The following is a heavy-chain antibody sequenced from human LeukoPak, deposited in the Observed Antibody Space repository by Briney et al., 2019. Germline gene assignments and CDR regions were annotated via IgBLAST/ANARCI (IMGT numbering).Heavy chain of an antibody. V-gene: IGHV3-21*01. J-gene: IGHJ4*02. Sequence: GGSLRLSCAASGWTFSSYSRNWVRQAPGKGLEWISAINSSSSYIYYADSVKGRFSISRDTAKTSLYLQMHSLRAEATAVYYCARDDGVYDSSGYPDYWGQGTLVTVSS. CDR2: INSSSSYI. CDR1: GWTFSSYS. CDR3: ARDDGVYDSSGYPDY. D-gene: IGHD3-22*01.